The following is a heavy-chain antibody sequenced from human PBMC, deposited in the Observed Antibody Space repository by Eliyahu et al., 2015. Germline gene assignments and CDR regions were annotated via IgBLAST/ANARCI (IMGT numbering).Heavy chain of an antibody. Sequence: QVQLVQSGAEVKKPGSSVKVSCKASGGTFSSXAISWVRQAPGQGLEWMGGIIPIFGTANYAQKFQGRVTITADKSTSTAYMELSSLRSEDTAVYYCARGLTTVTTYYYYGMDVWGQGTTVTVSS. D-gene: IGHD4-17*01. CDR3: ARGLTTVTTYYYYGMDV. CDR2: IIPIFGTA. V-gene: IGHV1-69*06. CDR1: GGTFSSXA. J-gene: IGHJ6*02.